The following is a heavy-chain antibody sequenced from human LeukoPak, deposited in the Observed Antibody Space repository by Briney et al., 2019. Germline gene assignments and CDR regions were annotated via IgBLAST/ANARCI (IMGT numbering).Heavy chain of an antibody. CDR3: AKAPNYDSSGYYSYYFDY. Sequence: PGGSLRLSCAASGFTFSSYAMSWVRQAPGKGLEWVSAISGSGGSTSYADSVKGPFTISRDNSKNTLYLQMNSLRAEDTAVYYCAKAPNYDSSGYYSYYFDYWGQGTLVTVSS. J-gene: IGHJ4*02. D-gene: IGHD3-22*01. V-gene: IGHV3-23*01. CDR1: GFTFSSYA. CDR2: ISGSGGST.